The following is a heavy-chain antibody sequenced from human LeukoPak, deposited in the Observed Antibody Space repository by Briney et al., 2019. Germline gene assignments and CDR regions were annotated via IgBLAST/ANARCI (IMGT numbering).Heavy chain of an antibody. CDR1: GYRLRNHG. Sequence: APVKVSCKASGYRLRNHGISGVRQAPGQGLECMGWIGADSGDTHGDTHYAEKLQGRVTMTTDTSTDTAYMDLRGLTSDDTALYYCARGSSPYNWYFVLWGRGTLVTVSS. CDR2: IGADSGDTHGDT. V-gene: IGHV1-18*01. J-gene: IGHJ2*01. CDR3: ARGSSPYNWYFVL. D-gene: IGHD4-11*01.